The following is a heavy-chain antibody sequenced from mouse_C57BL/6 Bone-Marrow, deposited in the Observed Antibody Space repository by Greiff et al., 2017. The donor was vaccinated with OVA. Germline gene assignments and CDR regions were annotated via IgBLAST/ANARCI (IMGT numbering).Heavy chain of an antibody. D-gene: IGHD1-1*01. CDR2: INPGSGGT. CDR3: AREFYYYGSSCWYFDV. J-gene: IGHJ1*03. Sequence: QVQLQQSGAELVRPGTSVKVSCKASGYAFTNYLIEWVKQRPGQGLEWIGVINPGSGGTNYNEKFKGKATLTADKSSSTAYMQLSSLTSEDSAVYFCAREFYYYGSSCWYFDVWGTGTTVTVSS. CDR1: GYAFTNYL. V-gene: IGHV1-54*01.